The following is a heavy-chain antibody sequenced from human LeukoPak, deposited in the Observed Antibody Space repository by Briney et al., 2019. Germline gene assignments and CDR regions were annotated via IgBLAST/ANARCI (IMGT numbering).Heavy chain of an antibody. CDR1: GFTFSSYS. V-gene: IGHV3-21*01. CDR3: ARDPITMIVVVKGGDAFDI. D-gene: IGHD3-22*01. CDR2: ISSSSSYI. J-gene: IGHJ3*02. Sequence: GGSLRLSCAASGFTFSSYSMNWVRQAPGKGLEWVSSISSSSSYIYYADSVKGRFTISRDNAKNSLYLQMNSLRAEDTAVYYCARDPITMIVVVKGGDAFDIWGQGTMVTVSS.